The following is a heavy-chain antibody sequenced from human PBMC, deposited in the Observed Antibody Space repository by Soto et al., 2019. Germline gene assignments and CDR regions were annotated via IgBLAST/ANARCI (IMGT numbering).Heavy chain of an antibody. CDR3: ARGGTTVTTRYFDY. CDR1: GFTFSSYW. V-gene: IGHV3-7*03. J-gene: IGHJ4*02. D-gene: IGHD4-17*01. CDR2: IKQDGSEK. Sequence: GGSLRLSCAASGFTFSSYWMSWVRQAPGKGLEWVANIKQDGSEKYYVDSVKGRFTISRDNAKNSLYLQMNSLRAEDTAVYYCARGGTTVTTRYFDYWGQGILVTVSS.